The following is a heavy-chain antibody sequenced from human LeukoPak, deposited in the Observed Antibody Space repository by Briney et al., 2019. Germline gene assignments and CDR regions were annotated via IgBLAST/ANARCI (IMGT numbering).Heavy chain of an antibody. D-gene: IGHD1-14*01. V-gene: IGHV3-21*01. J-gene: IGHJ4*02. Sequence: PGGSLRLSCAASGFTFSSCGFNWVRQAPGKGLEWVSSIGPAGTDRYYADSVRGRFTISRDNAKNSMYLQMDSLRDEDTAVYYCATETIGRHYDYWGQGTLLTVSS. CDR3: ATETIGRHYDY. CDR1: GFTFSSCG. CDR2: IGPAGTDR.